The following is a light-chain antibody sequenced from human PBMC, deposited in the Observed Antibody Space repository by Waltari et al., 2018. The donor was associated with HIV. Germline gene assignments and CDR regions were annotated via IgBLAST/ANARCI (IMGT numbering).Light chain of an antibody. J-gene: IGLJ3*02. CDR1: NSDVGGYNF. Sequence: QSITISCTGTNSDVGGYNFVSWYQQHPGKAPKLMIYEVTNRPSGLSNRFSGSKSGNTASLTISGLQAEDEADYYCTSYTSNNTLMFGGGTKVTVL. CDR3: TSYTSNNTLM. V-gene: IGLV2-14*01. CDR2: EVT.